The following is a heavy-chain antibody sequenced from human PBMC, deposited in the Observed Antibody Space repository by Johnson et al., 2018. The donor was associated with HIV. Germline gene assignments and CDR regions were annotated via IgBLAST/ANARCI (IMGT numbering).Heavy chain of an antibody. V-gene: IGHV3-30*18. J-gene: IGHJ3*02. D-gene: IGHD3-10*01. CDR2: ISYNGTNT. CDR3: AKVIARSNYYGSGSYRDPGAFDI. Sequence: QVQLVESGGGVVQPGRSLRLSCVASGFTFSSYGMHWVRQTPGKGLEWVAVISYNGTNTWYADSVKGRFTISRDNSKNTLYLQMNSLRAEDTAVYYCAKVIARSNYYGSGSYRDPGAFDIWGQGTMVTVSS. CDR1: GFTFSSYG.